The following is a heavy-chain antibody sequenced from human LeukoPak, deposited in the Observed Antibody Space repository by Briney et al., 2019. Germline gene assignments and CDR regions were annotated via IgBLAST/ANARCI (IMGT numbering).Heavy chain of an antibody. CDR2: INSDGSST. D-gene: IGHD4-17*01. V-gene: IGHV3-74*01. J-gene: IGHJ4*02. CDR3: ARSVTTVTTGLWNY. CDR1: GFTLSSYW. Sequence: GGSLRLSCAASGFTLSSYWMHWVRQAPGKGLVWVSRINSDGSSTSYADSVKGRFTISRDNAKNTLYLQMNSLRAEDTAVYYCARSVTTVTTGLWNYWGQGTLVTVSS.